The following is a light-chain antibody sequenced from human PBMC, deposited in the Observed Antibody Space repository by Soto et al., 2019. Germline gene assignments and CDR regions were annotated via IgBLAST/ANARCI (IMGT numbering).Light chain of an antibody. V-gene: IGKV4-1*01. Sequence: DIVMTQSPDSLALFLGERATINCKSIQIVLYTSNSKKYLAWYQQKPGQPPKLLIKWASTRESGVPERFSGSGSATDFTLTISRLEPEDFALYYCQHYGNSPITFGQGTRLEIK. CDR2: WAS. CDR1: QIVLYTSNSKKY. J-gene: IGKJ5*01. CDR3: QHYGNSPIT.